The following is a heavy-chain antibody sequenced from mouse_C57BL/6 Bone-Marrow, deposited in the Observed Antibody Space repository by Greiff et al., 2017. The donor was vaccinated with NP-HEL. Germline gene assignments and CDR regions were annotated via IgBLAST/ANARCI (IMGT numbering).Heavy chain of an antibody. Sequence: VQLQQSGPELVKPGASVKISCKASGYTFTDYYINWVKQRPGQGLEWIGWIFPGSGSTYYNEKFKGKATLTVDKSSSTAYMLLSSLTSEDSAVYFCARVYYGSSPLYYYAMDYWGQGASVTVSS. CDR2: IFPGSGST. V-gene: IGHV1-75*01. J-gene: IGHJ4*01. D-gene: IGHD1-1*01. CDR3: ARVYYGSSPLYYYAMDY. CDR1: GYTFTDYY.